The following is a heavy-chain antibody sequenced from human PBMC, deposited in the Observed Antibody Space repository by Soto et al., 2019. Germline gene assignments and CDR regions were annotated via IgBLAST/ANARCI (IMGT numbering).Heavy chain of an antibody. V-gene: IGHV6-1*01. Sequence: PSQTLSLTCAISGDSVSSNSAAWNWIRQSPSRGLEWLGRTYYRSKWYNDYAVSVKSRITINPDTSKNQFSLQLNSVTPEDTAVYYCARGITIFGVVYYYYYYMDVWGKGTTVTVSS. D-gene: IGHD3-3*01. CDR3: ARGITIFGVVYYYYYYMDV. CDR1: GDSVSSNSAA. J-gene: IGHJ6*03. CDR2: TYYRSKWYN.